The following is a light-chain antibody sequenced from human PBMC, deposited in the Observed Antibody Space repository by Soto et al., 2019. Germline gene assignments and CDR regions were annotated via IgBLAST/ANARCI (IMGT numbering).Light chain of an antibody. J-gene: IGKJ2*01. CDR3: QQLNSYPGT. CDR1: QGISSY. CDR2: AAS. V-gene: IGKV1-9*01. Sequence: DIQLTQSPSFLSASVGDRVTITCRASQGISSYLAWYQQKSGKAPKLLIYAASTFQSGVPSRFSGSGSGTEFTLTISSLQPEDFATYYCQQLNSYPGTFGQGTKLEIK.